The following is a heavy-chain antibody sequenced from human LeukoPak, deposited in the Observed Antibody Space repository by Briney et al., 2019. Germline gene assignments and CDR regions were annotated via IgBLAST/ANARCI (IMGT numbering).Heavy chain of an antibody. CDR3: ARQGTAMTSGFSYFFDY. J-gene: IGHJ4*02. CDR2: IFYSGGT. V-gene: IGHV4-59*01. D-gene: IGHD3-22*01. Sequence: SETLSLTCTVSGGSISSYFWSWIRQPPGKGLEWIGFIFYSGGTNYNPSLKSRVTISVDTSKNQFSLKLSSVTAADTAVYYCARQGTAMTSGFSYFFDYWGQGTLVTVSS. CDR1: GGSISSYF.